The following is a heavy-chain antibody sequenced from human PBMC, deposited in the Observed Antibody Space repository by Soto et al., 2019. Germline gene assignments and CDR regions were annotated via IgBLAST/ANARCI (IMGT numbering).Heavy chain of an antibody. V-gene: IGHV1-2*04. Sequence: ASVKVSCKASGYTFTGYYMHWVRQAPGQGXEWMGWINPNSGGTNYAQKFQGWVTMTRDTSISTAYMELSRLRSDDTAVYYCARDIVVVPAAIPPGPPYYGMDVWGQGTTVTVSS. CDR2: INPNSGGT. D-gene: IGHD2-2*02. CDR3: ARDIVVVPAAIPPGPPYYGMDV. CDR1: GYTFTGYY. J-gene: IGHJ6*02.